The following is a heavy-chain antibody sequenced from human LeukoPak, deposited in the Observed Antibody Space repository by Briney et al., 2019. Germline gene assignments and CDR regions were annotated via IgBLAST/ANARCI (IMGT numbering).Heavy chain of an antibody. Sequence: GGSLRLSCAASGFTFSSYGMHWVRQAPGKGLEWVAVIWYDGSNKYYADSVKGRFTISRDNSKNTLYLQMNSLRAEDTAVYYCARVYPFGVVTQDYWGQGTLVTVSS. CDR3: ARVYPFGVVTQDY. CDR2: IWYDGSNK. D-gene: IGHD3-3*01. J-gene: IGHJ4*02. V-gene: IGHV3-33*01. CDR1: GFTFSSYG.